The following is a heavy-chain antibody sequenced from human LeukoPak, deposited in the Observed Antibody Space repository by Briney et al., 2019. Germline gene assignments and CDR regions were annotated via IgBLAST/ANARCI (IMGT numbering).Heavy chain of an antibody. D-gene: IGHD2-15*01. CDR1: GNSFTNYW. V-gene: IGHV5-51*01. CDR2: IYPSDSNT. CDR3: ARRYCSGGSCNFDY. Sequence: GESLKISCKGSGNSFTNYWTGGGRQRPGKGLEWMGSIYPSDSNTRYSPSIRGQVTISADKSISTAYLQWSSLKASDTAIFYCARRYCSGGSCNFDYWGQGTLVTVSS. J-gene: IGHJ4*02.